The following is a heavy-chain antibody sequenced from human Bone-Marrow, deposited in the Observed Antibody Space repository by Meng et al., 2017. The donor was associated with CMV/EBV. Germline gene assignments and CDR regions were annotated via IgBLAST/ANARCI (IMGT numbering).Heavy chain of an antibody. CDR1: GFSFSSHD. D-gene: IGHD3-3*01. CDR3: ARYPYDFWSGGWFDP. J-gene: IGHJ5*02. CDR2: ISSSSSYI. V-gene: IGHV3-21*01. Sequence: GESLKISCAASGFSFSSHDMHWVRQTPGKGLEWVSSISSSSSYIYYADSVKGRFTISRDNAKNSLYLQMNSLRAEDTAVYYCARYPYDFWSGGWFDPWGQGTLVTVSS.